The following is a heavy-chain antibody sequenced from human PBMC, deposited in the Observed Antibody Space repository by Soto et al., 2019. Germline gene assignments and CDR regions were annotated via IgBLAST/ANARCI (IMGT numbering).Heavy chain of an antibody. D-gene: IGHD3-22*01. J-gene: IGHJ6*02. CDR2: IYSGGQS. CDR3: VHYYDTVDYLTYGMDV. Sequence: EVQLAESGGSLIQPGGSLRLSCAASGFSVSDNYMSWVRQAPGKGLEWVSVIYSGGQSFYADSVKGRFSTSRDNTKNTLFLQMNSLRAEDTAVYHCVHYYDTVDYLTYGMDVWGQGTTVTVS. V-gene: IGHV3-53*01. CDR1: GFSVSDNY.